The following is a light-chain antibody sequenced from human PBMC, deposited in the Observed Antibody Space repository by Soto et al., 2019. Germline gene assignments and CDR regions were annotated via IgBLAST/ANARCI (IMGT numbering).Light chain of an antibody. Sequence: EIVMTQSPATLSVSPGERATLSCRASQSVSSNLAWYQQKPGQAPRLLIYGASTRATGIPARFSGSGPGTEFPLTIPSLQSEDFAVYYCQQYNNWPPLTFGGGTKVEIK. CDR2: GAS. CDR1: QSVSSN. V-gene: IGKV3-15*01. CDR3: QQYNNWPPLT. J-gene: IGKJ4*01.